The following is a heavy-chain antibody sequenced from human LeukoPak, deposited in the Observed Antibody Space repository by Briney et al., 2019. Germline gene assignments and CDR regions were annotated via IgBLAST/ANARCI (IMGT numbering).Heavy chain of an antibody. J-gene: IGHJ4*02. Sequence: GESLKISCKGSGYSSTSYWIGWVRQMPGKGLEWMGIIYPGDSDTRYSPSFQGQVTISADKSISTAYLQWSSLKASDTAMYYCASGIEEWELPYYFDYWGQGTLVTVSS. CDR3: ASGIEEWELPYYFDY. V-gene: IGHV5-51*01. CDR2: IYPGDSDT. D-gene: IGHD1-26*01. CDR1: GYSSTSYW.